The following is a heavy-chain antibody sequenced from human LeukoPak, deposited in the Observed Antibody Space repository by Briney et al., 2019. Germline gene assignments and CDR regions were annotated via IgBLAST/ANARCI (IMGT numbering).Heavy chain of an antibody. D-gene: IGHD6-19*01. V-gene: IGHV4-61*01. CDR1: GDSVSGISFY. CDR3: ARAPGYSSGRSYYYLYGMDV. CDR2: IQYSGST. Sequence: SETLSLTCTVSGDSVSGISFYWSWIRQPPGKGLQYIGYIQYSGSTNYNPSLKSRVTISVDTSKNQFSLKLSSVTAADTAVYYCARAPGYSSGRSYYYLYGMDVWGQGTTVTVSS. J-gene: IGHJ6*02.